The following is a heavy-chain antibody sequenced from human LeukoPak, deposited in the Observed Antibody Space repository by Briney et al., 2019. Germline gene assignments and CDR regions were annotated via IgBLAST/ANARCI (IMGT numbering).Heavy chain of an antibody. CDR1: GYSITSYW. D-gene: IGHD6-19*01. Sequence: GESLKISCKGSGYSITSYWIGLVRQMPGKLLELMGIIYPGDSDTRYSTSFQGQVTISADKSISTAYLQWSSLKASDTAMYFCARGQMAGNYYYGMDVWGQGTTVTVS. CDR2: IYPGDSDT. CDR3: ARGQMAGNYYYGMDV. J-gene: IGHJ6*02. V-gene: IGHV5-51*01.